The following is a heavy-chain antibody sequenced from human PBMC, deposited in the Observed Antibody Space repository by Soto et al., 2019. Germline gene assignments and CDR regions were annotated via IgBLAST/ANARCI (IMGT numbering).Heavy chain of an antibody. CDR3: AKVIAAAGTGYWFDP. J-gene: IGHJ5*02. Sequence: EVQLLESGGGLVQPGGSLRLSCTASGFTFSSYAMSWVRQAPGEGLEWVSAISGSGGNTYYADSVKGRFTISSDNSKNPLYLQMKSLRAEDTAGYYCAKVIAAAGTGYWFDPWGQGTLVTVSS. V-gene: IGHV3-23*01. CDR1: GFTFSSYA. CDR2: ISGSGGNT. D-gene: IGHD6-13*01.